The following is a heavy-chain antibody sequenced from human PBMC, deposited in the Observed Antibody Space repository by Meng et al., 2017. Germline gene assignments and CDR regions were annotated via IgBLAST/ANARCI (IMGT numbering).Heavy chain of an antibody. CDR3: ARGSLDSSGWYIDY. Sequence: SETLSLTCAVYGGSFSGYYWSWIRQPPGKGLEWIGEINHSGSTNYNPSLKSRVTISVDTSKNQFSLKLSSVTAADTAVYYCARGSLDSSGWYIDYWGQGTLVTVSS. CDR1: GGSFSGYY. CDR2: INHSGST. D-gene: IGHD6-19*01. J-gene: IGHJ4*02. V-gene: IGHV4-34*01.